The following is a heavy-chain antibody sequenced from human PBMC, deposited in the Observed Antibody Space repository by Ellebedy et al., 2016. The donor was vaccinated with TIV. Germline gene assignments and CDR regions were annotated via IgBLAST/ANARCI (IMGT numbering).Heavy chain of an antibody. V-gene: IGHV3-11*06. CDR2: ISESSTDT. CDR3: ARTARSLDS. J-gene: IGHJ4*02. CDR1: GFSFSNYY. Sequence: GESLKISCAASGFSFSNYYMTWIRQAPGKGLEWISYISESSTDTNYADSVRGRFTISRDNAKSSLYLQMNSLRVEDTAVYYCARTARSLDSWGQGTLVTVSS.